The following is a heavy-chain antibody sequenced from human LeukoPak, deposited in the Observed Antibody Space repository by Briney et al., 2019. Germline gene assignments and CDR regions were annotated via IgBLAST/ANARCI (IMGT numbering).Heavy chain of an antibody. CDR1: GGSISSNY. V-gene: IGHV4-59*01. CDR3: ARSVVVVAATLDPAFDI. CDR2: IYYSGST. Sequence: SETLSLTCTVSGGSISSNYWSWIRQPPGKGLEWIGYIYYSGSTNYNPSLKSRVTISVDTSKNQFSLKLSSVTAADTAVYYCARSVVVVAATLDPAFDIWGQGTMVTVSS. J-gene: IGHJ3*02. D-gene: IGHD2-15*01.